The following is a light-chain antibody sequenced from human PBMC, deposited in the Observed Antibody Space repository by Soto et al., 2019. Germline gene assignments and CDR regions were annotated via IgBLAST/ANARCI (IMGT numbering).Light chain of an antibody. Sequence: ENVFTHSPGTLSLSPGERATLSCRASQTVSSYLTWYQQRPGQAPRLLISGASRRATGIPDRFSGSGSGTDFTLTISRLEPEDFALYYCQQYGTSPITFGQGTRLEIK. CDR1: QTVSSY. V-gene: IGKV3-20*01. CDR3: QQYGTSPIT. J-gene: IGKJ5*01. CDR2: GAS.